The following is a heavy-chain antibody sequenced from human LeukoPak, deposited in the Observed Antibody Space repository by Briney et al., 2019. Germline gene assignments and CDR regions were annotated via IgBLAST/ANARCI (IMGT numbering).Heavy chain of an antibody. D-gene: IGHD6-13*01. CDR3: ARGGYTYDRAFDI. CDR1: GFMFASYD. V-gene: IGHV3-48*04. Sequence: DPGGSLRLSCAASGFMFASYDMSWVRQAPGRGLEWVSYINSGSTTIYYVDSVKGRFTISRDNAKNSLYLQMNSLRAEDTAVYYCARGGYTYDRAFDIWGQGTMVTVSS. CDR2: INSGSTTI. J-gene: IGHJ3*02.